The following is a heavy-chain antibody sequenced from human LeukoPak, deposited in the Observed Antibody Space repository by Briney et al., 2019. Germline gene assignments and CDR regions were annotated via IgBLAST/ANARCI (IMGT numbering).Heavy chain of an antibody. CDR2: INPNSGGT. J-gene: IGHJ4*02. Sequence: AASVKVSCKASGYTFTSYGISWVRQAPGQGLEWMGWINPNSGGTNYAQKFQGRVTMTRDTSISTAYMELSRLRSDDTAVYYCARDRYYYDSSGYYNYWGQGTLVTVSS. CDR1: GYTFTSYG. V-gene: IGHV1-2*02. CDR3: ARDRYYYDSSGYYNY. D-gene: IGHD3-22*01.